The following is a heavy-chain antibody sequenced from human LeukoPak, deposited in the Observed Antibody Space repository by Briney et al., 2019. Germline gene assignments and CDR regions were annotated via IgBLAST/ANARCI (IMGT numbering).Heavy chain of an antibody. V-gene: IGHV3-21*01. CDR3: GREPPYDGFWSGYYPDH. CDR2: ISSSSSDI. Sequence: GGSLRLSCAASGFTFCSYGMNWVRQAPGKGLEGVSSISSSSSDIYYADSVKGRFTISRDNAKNSLYLQMNSLRAEDTAVYYCGREPPYDGFWSGYYPDHWGQGTLVTVFS. CDR1: GFTFCSYG. D-gene: IGHD3-3*01. J-gene: IGHJ1*01.